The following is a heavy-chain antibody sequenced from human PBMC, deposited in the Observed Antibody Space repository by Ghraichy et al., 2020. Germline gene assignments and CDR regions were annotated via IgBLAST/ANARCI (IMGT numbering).Heavy chain of an antibody. D-gene: IGHD6-13*01. CDR2: IRSKAYGGTT. Sequence: GGSLRLSCTASGFTFGDYAMSWVRQAPGKGLEWVGFIRSKAYGGTTEYAASVKGRFTISRDDSKSIAYLQMNSLKTEDTAVYYCTRDTRRGAAAVNVGYWGQGTLVTVSS. CDR1: GFTFGDYA. J-gene: IGHJ4*02. V-gene: IGHV3-49*04. CDR3: TRDTRRGAAAVNVGY.